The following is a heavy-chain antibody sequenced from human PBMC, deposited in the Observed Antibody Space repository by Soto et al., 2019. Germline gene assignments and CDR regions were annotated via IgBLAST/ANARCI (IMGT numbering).Heavy chain of an antibody. J-gene: IGHJ6*02. D-gene: IGHD4-17*01. Sequence: SVKVSCKASGGTFSSYAISWVRQAPGQGLEWMGGIIPIFGTANYAQKFQGRVTITTDKSTSTAYMELSSLRSDDTAVYYCASLTSVPGYGDYVAVHNGMDVWGQGTTVTVSS. CDR1: GGTFSSYA. V-gene: IGHV1-69*05. CDR3: ASLTSVPGYGDYVAVHNGMDV. CDR2: IIPIFGTA.